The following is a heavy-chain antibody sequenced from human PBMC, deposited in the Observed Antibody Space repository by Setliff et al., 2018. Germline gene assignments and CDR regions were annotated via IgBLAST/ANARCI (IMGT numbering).Heavy chain of an antibody. CDR1: GYSISSGHY. V-gene: IGHV4-38-2*02. Sequence: PSETLSLTCTVSGYSISSGHYWGWIRQPPGEGLEGIWSISHSGSTYYNPSLRSRVTISLDTSKNQFSPKLTSVTAADTAVYYCAGGRRYDYGWDFDYWGQGTLVTVSS. J-gene: IGHJ4*02. D-gene: IGHD4-17*01. CDR2: ISHSGST. CDR3: AGGRRYDYGWDFDY.